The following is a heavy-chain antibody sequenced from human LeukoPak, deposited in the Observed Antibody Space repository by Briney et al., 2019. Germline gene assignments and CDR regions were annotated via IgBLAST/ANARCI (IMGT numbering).Heavy chain of an antibody. CDR1: GGTFSNYV. CDR3: ARNFGGLGY. Sequence: ASVKVSCKASGGTFSNYVINWVRQATGQGLEWVGWMSPNSGNTVYAQKFQGRVTITRNISISTVYLELSSLRSEDTAVYYCARNFGGLGYWGQGTLVTVSS. D-gene: IGHD3-16*01. V-gene: IGHV1-8*03. CDR2: MSPNSGNT. J-gene: IGHJ4*02.